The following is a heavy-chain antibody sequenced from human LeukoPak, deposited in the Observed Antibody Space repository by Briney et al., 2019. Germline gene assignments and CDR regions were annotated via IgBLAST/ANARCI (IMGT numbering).Heavy chain of an antibody. CDR3: AKGGGSGWYWNGSGDYGMDV. J-gene: IGHJ6*02. Sequence: GSLRLSCAASGFTFSSYAMSWVRQAPGKGLEWVSAISGSGGSTYYADSVKGRFTTSRDNSKNTLYLQMNSRRAEGTDVYYWAKGGGSGWYWNGSGDYGMDVWGQGTTVTVSS. CDR2: ISGSGGST. CDR1: GFTFSSYA. D-gene: IGHD6-19*01. V-gene: IGHV3-23*01.